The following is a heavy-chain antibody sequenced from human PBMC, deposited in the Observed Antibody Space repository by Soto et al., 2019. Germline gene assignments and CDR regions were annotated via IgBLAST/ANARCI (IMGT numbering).Heavy chain of an antibody. D-gene: IGHD7-27*01. Sequence: QVQLQEPGPGLVKPSETLSLTCTVSGGSISSYYWSWLRQSPGKRLEWIGYIHYSGITKYNPSLKSRVTISQDTSKNQFSLKLSSVTAADSAVYYCARHPGASFDYWGQGTLVTVSS. CDR2: IHYSGIT. CDR1: GGSISSYY. J-gene: IGHJ4*02. V-gene: IGHV4-59*01. CDR3: ARHPGASFDY.